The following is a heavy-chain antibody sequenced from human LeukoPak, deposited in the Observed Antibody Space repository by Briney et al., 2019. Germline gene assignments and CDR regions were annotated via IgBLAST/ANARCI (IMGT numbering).Heavy chain of an antibody. D-gene: IGHD6-6*01. CDR1: GFTFSSYA. Sequence: GGSLRLSCVASGFTFSSYAMSWVRQAPGKGLEWVSAISGSGSSTYYADSVKGRFTISRDNSKNTLFLQMNSLRAEDTAVYYCAKAPYSSSPFYFDSWGQGTLVTVSS. CDR3: AKAPYSSSPFYFDS. J-gene: IGHJ4*02. CDR2: ISGSGSST. V-gene: IGHV3-23*01.